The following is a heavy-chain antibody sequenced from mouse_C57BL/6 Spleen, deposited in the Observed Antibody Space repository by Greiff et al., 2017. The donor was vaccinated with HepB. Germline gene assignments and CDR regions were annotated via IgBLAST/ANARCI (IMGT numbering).Heavy chain of an antibody. CDR2: IYPGDGDT. V-gene: IGHV1-82*01. J-gene: IGHJ2*01. Sequence: VQLQQSGPELVKPGASVKISCKASGYAFSSSWMNWVKQRPGKGLEWIGRIYPGDGDTNYNGKFKGKATLTADKSSSTAYMQLSSLTSEDSAVYCCARLLYYFDYWGQGTTLTVSS. CDR1: GYAFSSSW. CDR3: ARLLYYFDY.